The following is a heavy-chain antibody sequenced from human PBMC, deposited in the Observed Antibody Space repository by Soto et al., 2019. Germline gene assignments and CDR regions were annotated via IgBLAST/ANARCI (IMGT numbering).Heavy chain of an antibody. D-gene: IGHD2-15*01. CDR1: GFTVSSNY. Sequence: GGSLRLSCAASGFTVSSNYMSWVRQAPGKGLEWVSVIYSGGSTYYADSVKGRFIISRDDSKNTLFLQMNSLRAEDTAVYYCATAKLLLPWLFAYWGQGTLVTVSS. V-gene: IGHV3-66*01. CDR3: ATAKLLLPWLFAY. CDR2: IYSGGST. J-gene: IGHJ4*02.